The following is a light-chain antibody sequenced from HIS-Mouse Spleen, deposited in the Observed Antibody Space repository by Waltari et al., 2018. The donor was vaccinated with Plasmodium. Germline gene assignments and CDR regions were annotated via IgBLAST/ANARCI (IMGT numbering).Light chain of an antibody. J-gene: IGLJ2*01. Sequence: QSALTQPRSVSGSPGQSVTISCTGTSSDVGGYNYVSWYQQHPGKAPKLMIYDVSKRPSGVPDRLSGSKSGNTASLTIAGRQAEDEADYYCCSYAGSYTLVVGGGTKLTVL. V-gene: IGLV2-11*01. CDR3: CSYAGSYTLV. CDR1: SSDVGGYNY. CDR2: DVS.